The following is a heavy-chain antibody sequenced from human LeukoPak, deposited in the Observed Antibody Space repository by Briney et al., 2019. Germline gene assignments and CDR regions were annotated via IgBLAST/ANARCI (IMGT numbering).Heavy chain of an antibody. CDR1: GFTFSSYA. J-gene: IGHJ3*02. V-gene: IGHV3-23*01. CDR2: ISGSGGST. CDR3: AKDIVVVTSGSNAFDI. D-gene: IGHD2-21*02. Sequence: GGSLRLSRAASGFTFSSYAMSWVRQAPGKGLEWVSGISGSGGSTYYADSVKGRFTISRDNSKNTLYLQMNSLRAEDTAVYYCAKDIVVVTSGSNAFDIWGQGTMVTVSS.